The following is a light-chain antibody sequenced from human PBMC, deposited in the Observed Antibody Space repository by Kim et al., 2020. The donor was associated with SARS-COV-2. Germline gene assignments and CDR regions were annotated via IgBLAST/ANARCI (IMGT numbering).Light chain of an antibody. CDR3: KVWDSTSDHYV. J-gene: IGLJ1*01. V-gene: IGLV3-21*04. CDR1: TIGSRR. CDR2: YDS. Sequence: APVKTARITCGGNTIGSRRVRWYQHRPGQAPVMVIYYDSDRPSGIPDRFSAANSGSTATLTISRVEAGDEADYYCKVWDSTSDHYVFGTGTKVTVL.